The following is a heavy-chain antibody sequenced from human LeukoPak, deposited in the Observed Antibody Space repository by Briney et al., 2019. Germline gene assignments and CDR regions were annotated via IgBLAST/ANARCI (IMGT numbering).Heavy chain of an antibody. J-gene: IGHJ5*02. CDR1: GGSIRTYY. CDR3: ARDRGNYDILTGYRIRGIFDP. D-gene: IGHD3-9*01. CDR2: IYYSGST. Sequence: SETLSLTCTVSGGSIRTYYWTWIRQPPGKGLEWMGYIYYSGSTNYNPSLKSRVTISVDTSKNQFSLKLSSVTAADTAVYYCARDRGNYDILTGYRIRGIFDPWGQGTLVTVSS. V-gene: IGHV4-59*01.